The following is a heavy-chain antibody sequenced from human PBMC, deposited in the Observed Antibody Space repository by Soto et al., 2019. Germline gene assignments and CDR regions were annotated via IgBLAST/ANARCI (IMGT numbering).Heavy chain of an antibody. CDR1: GCSICSSSYY. V-gene: IGHV4-39*01. CDR3: ASGSTVTTYYYYYYMDV. J-gene: IGHJ6*03. Sequence: SETLSLTCTVSGCSICSSSYYWGWIRQPPGKGLEWIGSIYYSGSTYYNPSLKSRVTISVDTSKNQFSLKLSSVTAADTAVYYCASGSTVTTYYYYYYMDVWGKGTTVT. D-gene: IGHD4-4*01. CDR2: IYYSGST.